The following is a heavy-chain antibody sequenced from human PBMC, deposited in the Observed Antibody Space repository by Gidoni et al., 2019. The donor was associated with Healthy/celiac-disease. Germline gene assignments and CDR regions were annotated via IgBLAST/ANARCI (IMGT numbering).Heavy chain of an antibody. CDR2: ISSGSSTI. CDR1: GFTFSSYS. D-gene: IGHD1-26*01. Sequence: EVQLVESGGGLVQPGGSLRPSCAASGFTFSSYSRNWGRQAPGKGRGWVSYISSGSSTIYYADSVKGRFTISRDNAKNSLYLQMNSLRAEDTAVYYCARGTARGSYNYWGQGTLVTVSS. V-gene: IGHV3-48*01. J-gene: IGHJ4*02. CDR3: ARGTARGSYNY.